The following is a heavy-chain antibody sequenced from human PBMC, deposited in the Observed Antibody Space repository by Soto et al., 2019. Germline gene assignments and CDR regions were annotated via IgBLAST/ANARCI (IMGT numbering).Heavy chain of an antibody. CDR1: GYTFTTYG. D-gene: IGHD3-3*01. J-gene: IGHJ5*02. Sequence: GASVKVSCKASGYTFTTYGISWVRQAPGQGLEWMGWISAYNGNTNYAQKLQGRVTMTTDTSTGTAYMELRSLRSYDTAVYYCARDLPLRVGVVIASWFDTWGEGSRVTASS. CDR2: ISAYNGNT. V-gene: IGHV1-18*04. CDR3: ARDLPLRVGVVIASWFDT.